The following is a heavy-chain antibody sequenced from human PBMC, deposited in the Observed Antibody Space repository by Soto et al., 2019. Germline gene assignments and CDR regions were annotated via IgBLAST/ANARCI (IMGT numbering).Heavy chain of an antibody. J-gene: IGHJ4*02. CDR2: ISGSGGST. CDR1: GFTFSSYA. D-gene: IGHD4-17*01. V-gene: IGHV3-23*01. CDR3: ANDLDYGDYVDY. Sequence: EVQLLESGGGLVQPGGSLRLSCAASGFTFSSYAMSWVRQAPGKGLEWVSAISGSGGSTYYADSVKGRFTISRDNSKNTLYLQMNSLRAEDTAVYYCANDLDYGDYVDYWGQGTLVTVSS.